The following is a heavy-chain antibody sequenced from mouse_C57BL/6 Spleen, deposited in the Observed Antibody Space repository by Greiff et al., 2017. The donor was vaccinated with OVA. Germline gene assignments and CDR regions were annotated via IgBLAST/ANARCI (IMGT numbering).Heavy chain of an antibody. Sequence: QVQLKQSGPELVKPGASVKISCKASGYAFSSSWMNWVKQRPGKGLEWIGRIYPGDGDTNYNGKFKGKATLTADKSSSTAYMQLSSLTSEDSAVYFCARSGLYYGSSDFDYWGQGTTLTVSS. J-gene: IGHJ2*01. CDR2: IYPGDGDT. CDR3: ARSGLYYGSSDFDY. CDR1: GYAFSSSW. V-gene: IGHV1-82*01. D-gene: IGHD1-1*01.